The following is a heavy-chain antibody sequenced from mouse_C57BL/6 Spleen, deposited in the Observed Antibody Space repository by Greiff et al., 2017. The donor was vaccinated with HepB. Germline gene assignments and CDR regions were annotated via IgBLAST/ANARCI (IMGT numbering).Heavy chain of an antibody. V-gene: IGHV1-74*01. CDR2: IHPSDSDT. Sequence: QVQLKQPGAELVKPGASVKVSCKASGYTFTSYWMHWVKQRPGQGLEWIGRIHPSDSDTNYNQKFKGKATLTVDKSSSTAYMQLSSLTSEDSAVYYCAIITTVVRGYYYAMDYWGQGTSVTGSS. CDR1: GYTFTSYW. J-gene: IGHJ4*01. CDR3: AIITTVVRGYYYAMDY. D-gene: IGHD1-1*01.